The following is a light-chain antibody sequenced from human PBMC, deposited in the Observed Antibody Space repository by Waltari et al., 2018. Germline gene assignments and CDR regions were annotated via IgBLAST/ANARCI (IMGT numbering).Light chain of an antibody. CDR2: AAS. CDR1: QSISTY. CDR3: QQSYSTPRT. J-gene: IGKJ2*01. V-gene: IGKV1-39*01. Sequence: DIQMTQSPSSLSASVGDRVTITCRASQSISTYLNWYQQKPGKAQKLLIYAASSLQSAVPSTFSGSGSGTEFTLTISSLQTEDFATYYCQQSYSTPRTFGQGTKLEIK.